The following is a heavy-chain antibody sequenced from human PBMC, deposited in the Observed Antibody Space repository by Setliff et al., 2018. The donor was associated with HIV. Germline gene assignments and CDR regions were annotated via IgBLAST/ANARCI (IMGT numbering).Heavy chain of an antibody. CDR3: ARVRLRLPPSIFDY. D-gene: IGHD3-16*01. V-gene: IGHV4-39*07. CDR1: GGSISSSSYY. J-gene: IGHJ4*02. CDR2: IYYSGST. Sequence: PSETLSLTCTVSGGSISSSSYYWGWIRQPPGKGLEWIGSIYYSGSTYYNPSLQTRVTISTDTSKNQFSLRLNSVTVADTAVYYCARVRLRLPPSIFDYWGMGSLVTVSS.